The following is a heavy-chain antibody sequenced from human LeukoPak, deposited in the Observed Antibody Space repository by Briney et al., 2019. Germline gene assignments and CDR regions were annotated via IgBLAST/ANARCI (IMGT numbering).Heavy chain of an antibody. V-gene: IGHV3-30-3*01. Sequence: PGESLRLSCAASGFTFSSYAMHWVRQAPGKGLEWVAVISYDGSNKYYADSVKGRFTISRDNSKNTLYLQMNSLRAEDTAVYYCAREGPDSSGYHWTPSYDAFDIWGQGTMVTVSS. CDR1: GFTFSSYA. CDR2: ISYDGSNK. CDR3: AREGPDSSGYHWTPSYDAFDI. J-gene: IGHJ3*02. D-gene: IGHD3-22*01.